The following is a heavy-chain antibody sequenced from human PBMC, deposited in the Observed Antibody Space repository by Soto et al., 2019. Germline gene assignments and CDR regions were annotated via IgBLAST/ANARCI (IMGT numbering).Heavy chain of an antibody. Sequence: EVQLVESGGGLVQPGRSLRLSCAASGFTFDDYAMHWVRQAPGKGLEWVSGISWNSGSIGYADSVKGRFTISRDNAKNSLYLQMNSLRAEDTALYDCAKDLYYDYVWGSYRPTGYYYGMDVWGQGTTVTVSS. CDR3: AKDLYYDYVWGSYRPTGYYYGMDV. J-gene: IGHJ6*02. V-gene: IGHV3-9*01. CDR1: GFTFDDYA. D-gene: IGHD3-16*02. CDR2: ISWNSGSI.